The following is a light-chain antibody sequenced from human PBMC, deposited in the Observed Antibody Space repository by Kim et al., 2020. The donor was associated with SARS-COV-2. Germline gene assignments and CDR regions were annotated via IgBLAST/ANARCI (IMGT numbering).Light chain of an antibody. CDR1: QSVDNY. V-gene: IGKV3-11*01. CDR3: QHRKNWPLT. Sequence: EIVLTQSPATLSLSPGERATLSCRASQSVDNYLAWYQQKPGQVPRLLIYDASNRATGIPARFSGSGSGTDYTLTISSLESEDFAVYYCQHRKNWPLTFGGGTKLEIK. J-gene: IGKJ4*01. CDR2: DAS.